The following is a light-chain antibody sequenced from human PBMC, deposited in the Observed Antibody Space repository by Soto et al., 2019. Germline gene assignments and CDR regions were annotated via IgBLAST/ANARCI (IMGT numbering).Light chain of an antibody. CDR2: DAS. J-gene: IGKJ1*01. V-gene: IGKV1-5*01. Sequence: DIQMTQTPTTLSASVGDSVTITCRASQTVSSYLAWYQQKPGKAPKLLIFDASSLEGGVPSRFSGSGSGTEFTLTISSLQPDDFATYYCQQYNSYSWTFGQGTKVDIK. CDR1: QTVSSY. CDR3: QQYNSYSWT.